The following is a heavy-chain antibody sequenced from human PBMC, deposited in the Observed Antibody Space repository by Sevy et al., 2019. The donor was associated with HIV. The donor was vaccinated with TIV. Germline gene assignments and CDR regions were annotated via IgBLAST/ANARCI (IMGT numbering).Heavy chain of an antibody. Sequence: GGSLRLSCVASGFIFNSYTMSWVRQARGKGLEWVSTISGSGGSVYYPDSLRCRFTISRDNFKNTVSLQMNSPRAEDTAVYYCTNRGGVIITCFESWGQGTLVTVSS. CDR3: TNRGGVIITCFES. CDR2: ISGSGGSV. V-gene: IGHV3-23*01. CDR1: GFIFNSYT. D-gene: IGHD3-16*01. J-gene: IGHJ4*02.